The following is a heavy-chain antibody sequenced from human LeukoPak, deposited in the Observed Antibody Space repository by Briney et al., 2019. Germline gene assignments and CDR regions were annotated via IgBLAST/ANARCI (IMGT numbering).Heavy chain of an antibody. D-gene: IGHD2-15*01. V-gene: IGHV4-61*02. Sequence: PSQTLSLTGTVSGGSISSGSYYWSWIRQPAGKGLEWIGRIYTSGSTNYNPSLKSRVAISVDTSKNQFSLKLSSVTAADTAVYYCAREVVVVAATPHNWFDPWGQGTLVTVSS. CDR1: GGSISSGSYY. J-gene: IGHJ5*02. CDR2: IYTSGST. CDR3: AREVVVVAATPHNWFDP.